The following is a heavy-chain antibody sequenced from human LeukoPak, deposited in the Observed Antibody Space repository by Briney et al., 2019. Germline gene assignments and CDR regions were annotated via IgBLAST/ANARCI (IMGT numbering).Heavy chain of an antibody. CDR1: GYSFTNYW. J-gene: IGHJ3*01. CDR2: IYPGDSDT. D-gene: IGHD4-17*01. V-gene: IGHV5-51*01. CDR3: ASQTTVPRVDAFNV. Sequence: GEPLKISCKGSGYSFTNYWIGWVRQMSGKGLEWMGIIYPGDSDTRYSPSFQGQVTISADKSVSSAYLQWNSLKASDTAMYYCASQTTVPRVDAFNVWGQGTVVTVSS.